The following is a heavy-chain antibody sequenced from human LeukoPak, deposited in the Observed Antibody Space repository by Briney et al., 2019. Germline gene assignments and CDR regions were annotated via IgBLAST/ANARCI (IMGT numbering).Heavy chain of an antibody. D-gene: IGHD1-26*01. Sequence: GASVKVSCKASGYTFTSYAMHWVRQAPGQGLEWMGIINPSGGSTSYAQKFQGRVTMTRDTSTSTVYMELSSLRSEDTAVYYCARVLAALVGDARGPLDYWGQGTLVTVSS. CDR3: ARVLAALVGDARGPLDY. CDR2: INPSGGST. CDR1: GYTFTSYA. J-gene: IGHJ4*02. V-gene: IGHV1-46*01.